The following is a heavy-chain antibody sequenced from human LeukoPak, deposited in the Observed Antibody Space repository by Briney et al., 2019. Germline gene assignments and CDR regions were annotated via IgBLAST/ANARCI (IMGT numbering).Heavy chain of an antibody. V-gene: IGHV1-18*01. CDR1: GYTFTSYG. J-gene: IGHJ4*02. CDR3: ATAYARTPYLFDY. CDR2: ISAYNGNT. D-gene: IGHD1/OR15-1a*01. Sequence: ASVKVSCKASGYTFTSYGISWVRQAPGQGLEWMGWISAYNGNTNYAQKLQGRVTMTEDTSTDTAYIELSSLRSEDTAVYYCATAYARTPYLFDYWGQGTLVTVSS.